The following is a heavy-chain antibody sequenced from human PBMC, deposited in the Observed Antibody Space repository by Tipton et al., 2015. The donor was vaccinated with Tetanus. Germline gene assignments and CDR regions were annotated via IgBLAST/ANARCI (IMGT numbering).Heavy chain of an antibody. Sequence: VKPSETLSLTCTVSGDSISSNYWSWIRQPAGKGPEWIGRIYINGRNNYNPSLKSRVTMSIDTSKNQFSLNLRSVTAADTAVYYCVRDSNFYSYSYKGMDVWGQGTTVTVSS. CDR3: VRDSNFYSYSYKGMDV. CDR1: GDSISSNY. CDR2: IYINGRN. V-gene: IGHV4-4*07. D-gene: IGHD4-11*01. J-gene: IGHJ6*02.